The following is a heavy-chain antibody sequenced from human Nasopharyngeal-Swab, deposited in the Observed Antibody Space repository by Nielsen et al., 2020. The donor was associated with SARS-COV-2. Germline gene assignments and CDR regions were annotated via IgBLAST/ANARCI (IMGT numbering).Heavy chain of an antibody. CDR3: ARLFGVRYSDN. CDR1: GFTFGSYT. Sequence: GESLKISCEASGFTFGSYTMNWVRQVPGKGLEWLSYISPGSDSMSYADSVKGRFTISRDNAKNSLYLQMNSLRAEDTAVYFCARLFGVRYSDNWGQGTLVTVSS. V-gene: IGHV3-48*04. CDR2: ISPGSDSM. J-gene: IGHJ4*02. D-gene: IGHD2-8*01.